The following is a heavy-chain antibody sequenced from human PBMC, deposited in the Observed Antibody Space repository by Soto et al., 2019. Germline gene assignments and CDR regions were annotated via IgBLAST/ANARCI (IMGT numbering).Heavy chain of an antibody. D-gene: IGHD3-22*01. CDR2: ISYDGSNK. J-gene: IGHJ4*02. Sequence: SLILSCAASGFTFSSYAMHLVRQAPGKGLEWVAVISYDGSNKYYADSVKGRFTISRDNTKNTLYLQMNSLRAEDTAVYYCARDSSSNVPARLYYYDSSGYYPYWGQGTLVTVSS. CDR1: GFTFSSYA. CDR3: ARDSSSNVPARLYYYDSSGYYPY. V-gene: IGHV3-30-3*01.